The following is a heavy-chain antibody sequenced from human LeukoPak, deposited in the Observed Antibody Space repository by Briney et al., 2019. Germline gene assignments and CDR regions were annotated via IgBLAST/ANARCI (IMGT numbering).Heavy chain of an antibody. V-gene: IGHV1-18*04. J-gene: IGHJ6*04. Sequence: ASVKVSCKASGYTFTSYGISWVRQAPGQGLEWMGWISAYNGNTNYARKLQGRVTMTTDTSTSTAYMELRSLRSDNTAVYYCVRDRSYYYGSGSFYYYGMDVWGKGTTVTVSS. D-gene: IGHD3-10*01. CDR3: VRDRSYYYGSGSFYYYGMDV. CDR2: ISAYNGNT. CDR1: GYTFTSYG.